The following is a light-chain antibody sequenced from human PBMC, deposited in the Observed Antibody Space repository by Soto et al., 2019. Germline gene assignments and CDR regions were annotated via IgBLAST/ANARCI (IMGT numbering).Light chain of an antibody. V-gene: IGKV3-15*01. Sequence: EIVLTQSPGTLSLSPGETATLSCRASQSVGSDLAWFQQKPGQGPRLLIYGASTRATGIPARFSGSGSETDFTLTVSSLRSEDSAVYYCQQYNYWPITFGQGTRLEIK. CDR3: QQYNYWPIT. J-gene: IGKJ5*01. CDR1: QSVGSD. CDR2: GAS.